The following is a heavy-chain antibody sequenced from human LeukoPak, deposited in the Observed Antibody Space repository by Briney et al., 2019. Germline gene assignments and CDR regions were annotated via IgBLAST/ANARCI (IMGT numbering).Heavy chain of an antibody. CDR1: GFTFSSYW. CDR3: ARADPPFDYYDSSGSGGVDY. Sequence: GGSLRLSCAASGFTFSSYWMSWVRQAPGKGLEWVANIKQDGSEKYYVDSVKGRFTISRDNAKNSLYLQMNSLRAEDTAVYYCARADPPFDYYDSSGSGGVDYWGQGTLVTVSS. D-gene: IGHD3-22*01. V-gene: IGHV3-7*01. J-gene: IGHJ4*02. CDR2: IKQDGSEK.